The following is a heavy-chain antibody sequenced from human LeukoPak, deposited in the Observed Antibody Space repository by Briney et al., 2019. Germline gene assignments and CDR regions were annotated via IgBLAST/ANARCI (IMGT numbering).Heavy chain of an antibody. V-gene: IGHV4-59*01. CDR1: GGSISSYY. CDR2: INYSGST. D-gene: IGHD6-13*01. Sequence: SETLSLTCTVSGGSISSYYWSWIRQPPGKGLEWIGYINYSGSTTYNPSLKSRVTISLDMSKNQFSLKLNSVTAADTAVYYCARGQEERYSTLYYFDYWGQGTLVTVSS. CDR3: ARGQEERYSTLYYFDY. J-gene: IGHJ4*02.